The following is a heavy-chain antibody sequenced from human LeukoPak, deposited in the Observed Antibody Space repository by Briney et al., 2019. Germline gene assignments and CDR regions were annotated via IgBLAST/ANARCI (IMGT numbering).Heavy chain of an antibody. CDR2: ISSSGSTI. V-gene: IGHV3-48*03. D-gene: IGHD6-13*01. CDR1: GFTFSSYE. CDR3: GRDIATAVDY. J-gene: IGHJ4*02. Sequence: GGSLRLSCAASGFTFSSYEMNWVRQAPGKGLEWISYISSSGSTIYYADSVKGRFTISRDNAKSTLYLQMNSLRAEDTAIYYCGRDIATAVDYWGLGTLVTVSS.